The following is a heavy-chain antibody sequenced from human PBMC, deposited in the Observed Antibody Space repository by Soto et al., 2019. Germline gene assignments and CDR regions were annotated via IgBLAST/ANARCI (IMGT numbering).Heavy chain of an antibody. J-gene: IGHJ6*02. CDR1: GGTFSSYA. D-gene: IGHD3-9*01. Sequence: QVQLVQSGAEVKKPGSSVKVSCKASGGTFSSYAISWVRQAPGQGLEWMGGIIPIFGTANYAHTFQRRVTITGDKSMSTAYMEMSGLRSEDTAVYYCARGEPPMLTGYNSAAYYYYGMDVWGQGTTVTVSS. V-gene: IGHV1-69*06. CDR2: IIPIFGTA. CDR3: ARGEPPMLTGYNSAAYYYYGMDV.